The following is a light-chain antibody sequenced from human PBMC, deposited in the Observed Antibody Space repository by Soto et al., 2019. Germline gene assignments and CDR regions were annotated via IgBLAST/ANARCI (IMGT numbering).Light chain of an antibody. CDR2: GAS. CDR3: QQSNSSPFA. CDR1: QNITSW. V-gene: IGKV1-12*01. Sequence: DIQMTQSPSSVSASVGDRVTITCRASQNITSWLAWYQQKPGRAPKLLIYGASTLQSGVPSRFSGSGSGTDFTLSIGSLQPEDFATYYCQQSNSSPFAFGRGTKVDIK. J-gene: IGKJ4*01.